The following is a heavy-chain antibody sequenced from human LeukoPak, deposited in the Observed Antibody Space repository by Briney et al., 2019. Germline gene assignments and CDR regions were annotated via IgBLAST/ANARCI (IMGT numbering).Heavy chain of an antibody. J-gene: IGHJ4*02. Sequence: SETLSLTCTVSGGSISSHYWSWIRQPPGKGLEWIGYIYYSGSTNYNPSLKSRVTISVDTSKNQFSLKLSSVTAAETAVYYCARGSGYWGQGTLVTVSS. CDR2: IYYSGST. CDR1: GGSISSHY. V-gene: IGHV4-59*11. CDR3: ARGSGY.